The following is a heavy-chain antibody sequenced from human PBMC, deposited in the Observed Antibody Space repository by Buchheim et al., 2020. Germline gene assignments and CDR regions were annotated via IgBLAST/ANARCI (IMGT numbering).Heavy chain of an antibody. CDR1: GGTFSSYA. CDR3: ARVYTVTAGLWYYYGLDV. V-gene: IGHV1-69*01. J-gene: IGHJ6*02. CDR2: IIHIFGTT. Sequence: QVQLVQSGAEVKKPGSSVKVSCKASGGTFSSYAISWVRQAPGQGLEWMGGIIHIFGTTKYAQKFQGRVTITADESTSTAYMELSSLRSEDTAVYYCARVYTVTAGLWYYYGLDVWGQGTT. D-gene: IGHD4-11*01.